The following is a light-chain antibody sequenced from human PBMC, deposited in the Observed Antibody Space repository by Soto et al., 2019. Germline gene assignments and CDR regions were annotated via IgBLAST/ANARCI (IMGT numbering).Light chain of an antibody. V-gene: IGKV3-15*01. Sequence: EVVMTQSPATLSVSPGERATLSCRASQSVSSNLAWYQQKPGQAPRLLIYGASTRATGIPARFSGSGSGTEFPLTISSLQSEDFEVYYCQQYNNWPRTFGQGTKVDIK. CDR1: QSVSSN. CDR2: GAS. CDR3: QQYNNWPRT. J-gene: IGKJ1*01.